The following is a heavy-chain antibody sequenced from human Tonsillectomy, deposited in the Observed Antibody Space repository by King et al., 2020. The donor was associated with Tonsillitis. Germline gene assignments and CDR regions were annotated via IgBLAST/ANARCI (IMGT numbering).Heavy chain of an antibody. Sequence: MQLQESGPGLVKPSQTLSLTCSVSGGSVSSGDYYWSWIRQLPGKGLEWVGFIYYNGNAYYNPSLKSRVIISVDTSNNHFSLKLSSVTAADTAVYYCASDAGYNYGPLDYWGRGTLVTVSS. J-gene: IGHJ4*02. CDR1: GGSVSSGDYY. D-gene: IGHD5-18*01. CDR2: IYYNGNA. V-gene: IGHV4-31*03. CDR3: ASDAGYNYGPLDY.